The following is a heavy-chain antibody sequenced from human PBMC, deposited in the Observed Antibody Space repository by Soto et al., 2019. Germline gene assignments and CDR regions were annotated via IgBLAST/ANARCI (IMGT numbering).Heavy chain of an antibody. CDR2: IWYDGTNK. J-gene: IGHJ4*02. Sequence: GGSLRLSCAASGFTFSSYGMHWVRQAPGKGLEWVAVIWYDGTNKYYADSVKGRFTISRDNSKNTLYLQMNSLRAEDTAVYYCARDAIDCSRTSCLTNSYVDYWGQGTLVTVSS. CDR3: ARDAIDCSRTSCLTNSYVDY. CDR1: GFTFSSYG. D-gene: IGHD2-2*01. V-gene: IGHV3-33*01.